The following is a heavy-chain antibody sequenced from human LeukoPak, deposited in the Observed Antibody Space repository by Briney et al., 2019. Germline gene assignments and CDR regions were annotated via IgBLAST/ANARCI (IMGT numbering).Heavy chain of an antibody. J-gene: IGHJ4*02. V-gene: IGHV1-69*13. Sequence: SVKVSCKASGGTFSSYAISWVRQAPGQGLEWMGGIIPISGTANYAQKFQGRVTITADESTSTAYMELSSLRSEDTAVYYCARRGYSSSWYQDYFDYWGQGTLVTVPS. CDR3: ARRGYSSSWYQDYFDY. D-gene: IGHD6-13*01. CDR2: IIPISGTA. CDR1: GGTFSSYA.